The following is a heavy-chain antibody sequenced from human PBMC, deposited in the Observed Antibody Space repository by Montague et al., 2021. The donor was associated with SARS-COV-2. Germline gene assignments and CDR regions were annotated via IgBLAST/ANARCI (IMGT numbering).Heavy chain of an antibody. D-gene: IGHD3-22*01. Sequence: SLRLSCAASGFTFRSYGMSWVRQAPGKGLEWVSGITGSGGSTYYADSVKGRFTISRDNSKNTLYLQMNSLRAEDTAVYYCAKGYCYDTSGYLHPFDYWGQGTLVTVSS. CDR2: ITGSGGST. V-gene: IGHV3-23*01. CDR3: AKGYCYDTSGYLHPFDY. J-gene: IGHJ4*02. CDR1: GFTFRSYG.